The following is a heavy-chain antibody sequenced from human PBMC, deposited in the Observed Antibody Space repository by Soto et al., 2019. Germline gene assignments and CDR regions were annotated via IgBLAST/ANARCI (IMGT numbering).Heavy chain of an antibody. Sequence: GGSLRLSCAASGFTFSSYAMSWVHQAPGKGLEWVSAISGSGGSTYYADSVKGRFTISRDNSKNTLYLQMNSLRAEDTAVYYCAKAFSSSWYYFDYWGQGTLVTVSS. J-gene: IGHJ4*02. CDR3: AKAFSSSWYYFDY. CDR1: GFTFSSYA. D-gene: IGHD6-13*01. CDR2: ISGSGGST. V-gene: IGHV3-23*01.